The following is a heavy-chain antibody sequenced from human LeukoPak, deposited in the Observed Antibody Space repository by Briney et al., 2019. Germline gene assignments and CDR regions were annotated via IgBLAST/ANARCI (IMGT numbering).Heavy chain of an antibody. CDR1: GYTFTGYY. J-gene: IGHJ4*02. V-gene: IGHV1-2*02. D-gene: IGHD3-9*01. CDR2: INPNSGGT. Sequence: GASVKVSCKASGYTFTGYYMHWVRQAPGQGLEWMGWINPNSGGTNYAQKFQGRLTMTRDTSISTAYMELSRLTSDDTALYYCAKNYDILTGPEESTDYWGQGTLVTVSS. CDR3: AKNYDILTGPEESTDY.